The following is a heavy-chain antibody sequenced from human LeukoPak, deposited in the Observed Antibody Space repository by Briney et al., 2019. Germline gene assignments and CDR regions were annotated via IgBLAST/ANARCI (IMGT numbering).Heavy chain of an antibody. Sequence: ASVKVSCKASGYTFTSYGISWVRQAPGQGLEWMGWISAYNGNTNYAQKLQGRVTMTTDTSTSTAHMELRSLRSDDTAVYYCARDQITMVRGVIQSDYWGQGTLVTVSS. V-gene: IGHV1-18*04. D-gene: IGHD3-10*01. CDR1: GYTFTSYG. CDR3: ARDQITMVRGVIQSDY. J-gene: IGHJ4*02. CDR2: ISAYNGNT.